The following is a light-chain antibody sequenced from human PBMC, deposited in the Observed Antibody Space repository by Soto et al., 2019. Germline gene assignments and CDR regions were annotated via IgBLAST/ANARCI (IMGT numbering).Light chain of an antibody. J-gene: IGKJ1*01. V-gene: IGKV1-5*03. CDR1: ESIDRW. Sequence: DIQMTQSPATLYASVGDRVTITCRASESIDRWLAWYQQRPGKAPNLLTYRTSDLQSGVPSRFSGSGSGTEFTLTISNLQPDDFVTYYCQQYSTYSWTFGQGTKVESK. CDR2: RTS. CDR3: QQYSTYSWT.